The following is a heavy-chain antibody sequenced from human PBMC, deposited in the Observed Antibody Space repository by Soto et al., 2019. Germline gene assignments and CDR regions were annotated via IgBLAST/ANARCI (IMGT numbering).Heavy chain of an antibody. V-gene: IGHV4-34*01. CDR1: GASFSGYY. J-gene: IGHJ4*02. CDR2: INHSGST. CDR3: ARDLGSGSPASDY. D-gene: IGHD3-10*01. Sequence: SETLSLTCAVYGASFSGYYLSWIRQPPGKGLEWTGEINHSGSTNYNPSLKSRVTISVDTSKNQFSLKLSSVTAADTAVYYCARDLGSGSPASDYWGRGTLVTVSS.